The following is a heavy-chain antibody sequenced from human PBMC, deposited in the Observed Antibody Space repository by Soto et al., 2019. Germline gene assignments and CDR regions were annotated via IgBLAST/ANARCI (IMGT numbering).Heavy chain of an antibody. Sequence: EVQLVESGGGLVQPGGYLRLSCVASGFTFDRYAMNWVRQAPGKGLEWLSRISPDSATVGYSDSVTGRFTMSRDDAKNLLNLQMNSLKDEDTAVYYCARDHRWAFDYWGQGTRVTVTS. CDR1: GFTFDRYA. CDR3: ARDHRWAFDY. J-gene: IGHJ4*02. D-gene: IGHD3-16*01. V-gene: IGHV3-48*02. CDR2: ISPDSATV.